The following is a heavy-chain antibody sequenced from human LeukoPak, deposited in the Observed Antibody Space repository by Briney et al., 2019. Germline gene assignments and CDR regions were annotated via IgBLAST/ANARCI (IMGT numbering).Heavy chain of an antibody. J-gene: IGHJ5*02. CDR2: IYSGGST. D-gene: IGHD3-3*01. CDR1: GFTVSTNY. V-gene: IGHV3-53*01. Sequence: GGSLRLSCAASGFTVSTNYMSWVRQAPGKGLEWVSVIYSGGSTYYADSVKGRFTISRDNSNNTLYLQMNGLRAEDTAVYYCVRGLLERSWFDPWGQGTLVTVSS. CDR3: VRGLLERSWFDP.